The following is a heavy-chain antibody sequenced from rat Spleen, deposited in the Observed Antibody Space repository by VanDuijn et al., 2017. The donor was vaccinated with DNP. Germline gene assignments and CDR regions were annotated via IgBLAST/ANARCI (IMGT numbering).Heavy chain of an antibody. CDR2: ITTSGGAT. Sequence: EVQLVESGGGLVQPGRSMKLSCAASGFTFSNFPMAWVRQAPTKGLEWVATITTSGGATYYRDSVKGRFTISRDDAENTLYLQMDSLRSEDTATYYCATRGRGARYYWSFDFWGPGTMVTVSS. D-gene: IGHD4-1*01. J-gene: IGHJ1*01. V-gene: IGHV5-46*01. CDR1: GFTFSNFP. CDR3: ATRGRGARYYWSFDF.